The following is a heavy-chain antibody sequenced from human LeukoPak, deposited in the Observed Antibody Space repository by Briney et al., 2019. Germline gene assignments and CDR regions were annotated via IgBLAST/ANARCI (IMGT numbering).Heavy chain of an antibody. CDR2: IYYSGST. CDR3: ARDEETSSRAFDI. J-gene: IGHJ3*02. V-gene: IGHV4-61*01. D-gene: IGHD6-19*01. CDR1: GGSISSSSYY. Sequence: SETLSLTCTVSGGSISSSSYYWGWIRQPPGKGLEWIGYIYYSGSTNYNPSLKSRVTISVDTSKNQFSLKLSSVTAADTAVYYCARDEETSSRAFDIWGQGTMVTVSS.